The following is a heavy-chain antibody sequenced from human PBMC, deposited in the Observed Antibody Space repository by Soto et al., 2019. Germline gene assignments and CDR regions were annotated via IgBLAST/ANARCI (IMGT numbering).Heavy chain of an antibody. CDR2: INPNSGGT. Sequence: ASVKVSCKASGYTFTGYYMHWVRQAPGQGLEWMGWINPNSGGTNYAQKFQGRVTMTRDTSISTAYMELGRLRSDDTAVYYCARGMIVGNYYGMDVWGQGTTVTVSS. V-gene: IGHV1-2*02. J-gene: IGHJ6*02. CDR3: ARGMIVGNYYGMDV. D-gene: IGHD3-22*01. CDR1: GYTFTGYY.